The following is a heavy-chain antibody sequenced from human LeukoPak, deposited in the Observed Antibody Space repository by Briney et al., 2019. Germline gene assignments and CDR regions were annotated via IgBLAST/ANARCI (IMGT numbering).Heavy chain of an antibody. CDR3: ARHRHVASYYADYLQPFDS. D-gene: IGHD4-17*01. V-gene: IGHV4-59*08. CDR1: GGSISSYY. J-gene: IGHJ4*02. Sequence: SETLSLTCTVSGGSISSYYWSWIRQPPGKGLEWIGYIYYSGSTNYNPSLKSRGTISVDTSKNQFSLRLSSVTAADTAVFYCARHRHVASYYADYLQPFDSWGPGTLVTVSS. CDR2: IYYSGST.